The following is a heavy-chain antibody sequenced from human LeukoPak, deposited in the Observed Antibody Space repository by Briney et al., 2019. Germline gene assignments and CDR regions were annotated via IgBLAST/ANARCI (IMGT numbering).Heavy chain of an antibody. D-gene: IGHD3-10*01. CDR2: IYTSGST. J-gene: IGHJ3*02. Sequence: SSETLSLTCTVSGGSISSYYWSWIRQPAGKGLEWIGRIYTSGSTNYNPSLKSRVTMSVDTSKNQFSLKLSSVTAADTAVYYCARDLLWFGESPEPDAFDIWGQGTMVTVSS. CDR3: ARDLLWFGESPEPDAFDI. CDR1: GGSISSYY. V-gene: IGHV4-4*07.